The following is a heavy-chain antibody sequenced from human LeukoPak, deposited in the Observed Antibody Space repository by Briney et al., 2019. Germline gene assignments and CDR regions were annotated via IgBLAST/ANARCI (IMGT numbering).Heavy chain of an antibody. V-gene: IGHV3-23*01. Sequence: PGGSLRLSCVTSGFTFGNYAMSWVRQPPGKGLEWVSAISGRGTDSYNTDSVRGRFTISRDNSKNTLYLQMDSLRAEDTAVYYCAKDLGLSLHFFDSWGQGTLFTVSS. J-gene: IGHJ4*02. CDR3: AKDLGLSLHFFDS. CDR1: GFTFGNYA. CDR2: ISGRGTDS.